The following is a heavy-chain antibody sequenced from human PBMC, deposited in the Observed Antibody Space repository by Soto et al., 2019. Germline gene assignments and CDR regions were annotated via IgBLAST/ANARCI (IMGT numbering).Heavy chain of an antibody. J-gene: IGHJ4*02. D-gene: IGHD6-13*01. V-gene: IGHV3-30*18. CDR1: GFTFGGYG. CDR3: AKDLTGAAAGNEDY. CDR2: ISYDGSNK. Sequence: PGGSLRLSCAASGFTFGGYGMHWVRQAPGKGLEWVAVISYDGSNKYYADSVKGRFTISRDNSKNTLYLQMNSLRAEDTAVYYCAKDLTGAAAGNEDYWGQGTLVTVSS.